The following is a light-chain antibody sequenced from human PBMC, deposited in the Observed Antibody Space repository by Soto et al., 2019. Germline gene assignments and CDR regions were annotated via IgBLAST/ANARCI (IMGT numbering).Light chain of an antibody. Sequence: EIVLTQSPGTLSLSPGERATLSCRASQSVGSRYIACDQQKPGQATRLLIYGASSRATGIPDRFSGGGSGTDYTITSSRLEPEDFAVYYCQQYCGSPPYTFGQGTKLDIK. V-gene: IGKV3-20*01. CDR2: GAS. J-gene: IGKJ2*01. CDR3: QQYCGSPPYT. CDR1: QSVGSRY.